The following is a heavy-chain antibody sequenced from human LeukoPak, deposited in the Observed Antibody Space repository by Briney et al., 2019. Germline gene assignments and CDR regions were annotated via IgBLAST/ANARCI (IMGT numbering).Heavy chain of an antibody. V-gene: IGHV3-66*01. J-gene: IGHJ4*02. D-gene: IGHD3-22*01. Sequence: PGGSLRLSCAAPGFTVGSNTMSWVRQAPGKGLEWVSIIYSGGSTSYADSVKGRFTISRDNSKNTLYLQMNSLRTEDTAVYYCARGGSYFDISGYYFYWGQGTLVTVSS. CDR1: GFTVGSNT. CDR2: IYSGGST. CDR3: ARGGSYFDISGYYFY.